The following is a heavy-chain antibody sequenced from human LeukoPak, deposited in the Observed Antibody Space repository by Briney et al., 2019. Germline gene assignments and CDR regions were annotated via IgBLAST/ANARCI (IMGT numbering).Heavy chain of an antibody. CDR1: GFTFSSYG. CDR3: AKDSYGYFDY. J-gene: IGHJ4*02. D-gene: IGHD5-18*01. Sequence: GGSLRLSCAASGFTFSSYGMHWVRQAPGKGLEWVAVISYDGSNKYHADSVKGRFTISRDNSKNTLYLQMNSLRAEDTAVYYCAKDSYGYFDYWGQGTLVTVSS. V-gene: IGHV3-30*18. CDR2: ISYDGSNK.